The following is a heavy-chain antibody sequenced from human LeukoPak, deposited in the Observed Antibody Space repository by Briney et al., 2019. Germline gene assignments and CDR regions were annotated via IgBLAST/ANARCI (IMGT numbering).Heavy chain of an antibody. D-gene: IGHD6-13*01. CDR3: ARSHSSSWYYFDY. CDR1: GGTFSSYA. Sequence: ASVKVSCKASGGTFSSYAISWVRQAPGQGLEWMGRIIPILGIASYAQKFQGRVTMTRDTSTSTVYMELSSLRSEDTAVYYCARSHSSSWYYFDYWGQGTLVTVSS. V-gene: IGHV1-69*04. J-gene: IGHJ4*02. CDR2: IIPILGIA.